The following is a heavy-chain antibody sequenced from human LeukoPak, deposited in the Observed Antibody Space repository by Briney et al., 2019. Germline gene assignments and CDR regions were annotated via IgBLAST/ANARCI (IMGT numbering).Heavy chain of an antibody. CDR3: ARGLHYYDSSGYRSEYFQH. J-gene: IGHJ1*01. V-gene: IGHV1-8*01. CDR2: MSPNSGDT. CDR1: GYTFTSYD. D-gene: IGHD3-22*01. Sequence: ASVKVSCKASGYTFTSYDFNWVRQATGQRPEWMGWMSPNSGDTGYAQKFQDRVTMTRNTSISTAYMELSSLRSEDTAVYYCARGLHYYDSSGYRSEYFQHWGQGTLVTVSS.